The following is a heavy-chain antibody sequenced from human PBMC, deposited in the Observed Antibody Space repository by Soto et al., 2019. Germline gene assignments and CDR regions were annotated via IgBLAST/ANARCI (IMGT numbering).Heavy chain of an antibody. J-gene: IGHJ6*02. CDR1: GFTFDDYT. V-gene: IGHV3-43*01. CDR3: AKDIRSAPGFYGMDV. Sequence: GGSLRLSCAASGFTFDDYTMHWVRQAPGKGLEWVSLISWDGGSTYYADSVKGRFTISRDNSKNSLYLQMNSLRTEDTALYYCAKDIRSAPGFYGMDVWGQGTTVTVSS. D-gene: IGHD2-15*01. CDR2: ISWDGGST.